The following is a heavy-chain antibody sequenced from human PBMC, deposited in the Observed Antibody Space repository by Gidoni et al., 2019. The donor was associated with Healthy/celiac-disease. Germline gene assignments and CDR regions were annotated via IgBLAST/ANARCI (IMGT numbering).Heavy chain of an antibody. D-gene: IGHD6-19*01. V-gene: IGHV1-2*04. J-gene: IGHJ3*02. CDR2: INPNRRGT. CDR3: ARVSLSSGWDSAFDI. CDR1: GYTVTGYY. Sequence: QVQLVQSGAEGKKPGASVKVYCKAAGYTVTGYYMHWVRQAPGQGLEGMGGINPNRRGTNYAQKFQVWVTMTRDTSISTASMELSRLRSADTAVYYCARVSLSSGWDSAFDIWGQGTMVTVSS.